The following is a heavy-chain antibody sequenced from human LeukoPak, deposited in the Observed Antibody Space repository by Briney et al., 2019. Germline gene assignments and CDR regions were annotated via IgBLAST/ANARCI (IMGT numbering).Heavy chain of an antibody. Sequence: ASVKVSCKTSGYTLTGYFIHWVRQAPGQGLEWLGWVNPVSGSTQYEQKFKGRVTLTRATSLSTALIELSRLRCYDTAVYYCVRVKTNGWHYCVPWGQGTLVTVTS. V-gene: IGHV1-2*02. J-gene: IGHJ5*02. CDR3: VRVKTNGWHYCVP. CDR1: GYTLTGYF. D-gene: IGHD1-7*01. CDR2: VNPVSGST.